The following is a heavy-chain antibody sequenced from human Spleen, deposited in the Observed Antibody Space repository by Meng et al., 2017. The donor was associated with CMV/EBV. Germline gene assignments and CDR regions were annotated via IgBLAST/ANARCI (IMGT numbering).Heavy chain of an antibody. J-gene: IGHJ4*02. CDR2: ITPNSGDT. D-gene: IGHD4/OR15-4a*01. Sequence: ASGYMFTGYIIHWVRQAPGQGLEWMGWITPNSGDTNYAQKFQGRVTMTRDTFISTAYMELSSLRSDDTAVYYCARDEYGDIPFEYWGQGTLVTVSS. CDR3: ARDEYGDIPFEY. V-gene: IGHV1-2*02. CDR1: GYMFTGYI.